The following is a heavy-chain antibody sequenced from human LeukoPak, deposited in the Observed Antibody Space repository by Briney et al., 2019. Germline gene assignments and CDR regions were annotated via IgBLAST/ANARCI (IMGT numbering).Heavy chain of an antibody. CDR1: GYTFTSYD. V-gene: IGHV1-8*03. CDR3: ARGHCYGSGSYRCYYYYYMDV. D-gene: IGHD3-10*01. J-gene: IGHJ6*03. CDR2: MNPNSGNT. Sequence: GASVKVSCKASGYTFTSYDINWVRQATGHGLEWMGWMNPNSGNTGYAQKFQGRVTITRNTSISTAYMELSSLRSEDTAVYYCARGHCYGSGSYRCYYYYYMDVWGKGTTVTVSS.